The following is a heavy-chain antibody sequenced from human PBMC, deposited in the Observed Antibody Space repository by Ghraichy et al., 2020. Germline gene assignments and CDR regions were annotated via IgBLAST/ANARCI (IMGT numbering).Heavy chain of an antibody. CDR3: ARHVYRGNYPDKFDI. J-gene: IGHJ3*02. D-gene: IGHD1-7*01. CDR2: MYYSGTT. CDR1: GTSISSSNYY. Sequence: SETLSLTCTGSGTSISSSNYYWGWIRQPPGKGLEWIGTMYYSGTTYYNPSLKSRVTISVDTSKNQLSLKLSFVTAADTAVYYCARHVYRGNYPDKFDIWGQGTMVSVSS. V-gene: IGHV4-39*01.